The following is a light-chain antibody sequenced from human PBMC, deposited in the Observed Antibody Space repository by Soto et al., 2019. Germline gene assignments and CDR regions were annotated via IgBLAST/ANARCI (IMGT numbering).Light chain of an antibody. CDR2: DVS. CDR3: QQRSDWPWT. J-gene: IGKJ1*01. V-gene: IGKV3-11*01. Sequence: EIVLTQSPATLSLSPGERGTLSCRASESVTDYLAWYQQKPGQAPRLLVYDVSYRAAGIPTRFRGGGSGTDFTLTISNVEPEDFAVYSCQQRSDWPWTFGQGTKVDIK. CDR1: ESVTDY.